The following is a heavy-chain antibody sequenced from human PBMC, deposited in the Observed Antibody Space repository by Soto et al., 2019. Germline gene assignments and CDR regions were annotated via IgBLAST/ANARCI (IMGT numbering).Heavy chain of an antibody. V-gene: IGHV4-31*03. J-gene: IGHJ6*02. CDR1: SDSMNSGGYY. CDR2: IYSTGDT. D-gene: IGHD6-6*01. CDR3: ARRGGSSSGYYYYAMDV. Sequence: SETLSLTCSVSSDSMNSGGYYWSWIRQHPGKGLEWIGYIYSTGDTYYNPSLKSRVTISVDTSKNQFSQNLTSVTAADTAVYYCARRGGSSSGYYYYAMDVWGQGTTVTVSS.